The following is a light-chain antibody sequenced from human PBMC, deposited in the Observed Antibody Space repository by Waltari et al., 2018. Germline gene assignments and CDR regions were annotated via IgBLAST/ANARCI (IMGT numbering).Light chain of an antibody. CDR1: SSNLGSYIL. Sequence: QSALIQPASVSGSPGPSITISCTGTSSNLGSYILVSWYQQYPGKAPKVMIYEVYKRPSGVSNRFSGSKSGNTASLTISGLQAEDETDYYCCSYAGSNSWVFGGGTKVTVL. J-gene: IGLJ3*02. CDR3: CSYAGSNSWV. CDR2: EVY. V-gene: IGLV2-23*02.